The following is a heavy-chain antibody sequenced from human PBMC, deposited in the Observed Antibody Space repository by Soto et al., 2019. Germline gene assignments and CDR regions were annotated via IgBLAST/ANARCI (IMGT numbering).Heavy chain of an antibody. Sequence: PGGSLRLSCAASGFAFNTYSMHWVRQAPGRGLEWVAVISYDGKQTYYADSVKGRFTISKDKSKRTLFLQMNSLRVDDTAVYYCARDGWGSNWYFDLWGRGTLVTVSS. CDR3: ARDGWGSNWYFDL. CDR1: GFAFNTYS. J-gene: IGHJ2*01. CDR2: ISYDGKQT. D-gene: IGHD3-16*01. V-gene: IGHV3-30*04.